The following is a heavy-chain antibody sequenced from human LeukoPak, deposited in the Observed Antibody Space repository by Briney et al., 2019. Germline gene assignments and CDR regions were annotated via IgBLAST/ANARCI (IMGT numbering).Heavy chain of an antibody. J-gene: IGHJ4*02. CDR2: IYPNSGGT. V-gene: IGHV1-2*02. CDR3: ARGRGGVYYGSGSYYKPRELDY. Sequence: ASVKVSCKASGYTFTGSNMRCVRHTLGQGVGRMGCIYPNSGGTNYAQKFQGRVTKTRDTTISTAYMELSRLKTDDPDVYYCARGRGGVYYGSGSYYKPRELDYWGQGTLVTVSS. D-gene: IGHD3-10*01. CDR1: GYTFTGSN.